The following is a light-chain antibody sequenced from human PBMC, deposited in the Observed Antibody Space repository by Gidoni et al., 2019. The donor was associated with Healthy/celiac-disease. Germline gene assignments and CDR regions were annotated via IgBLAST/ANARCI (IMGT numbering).Light chain of an antibody. CDR3: QQYDNLLSIT. V-gene: IGKV1-33*01. CDR2: DAS. CDR1: QDLRNY. Sequence: DIQMTQSPSSLSASVGDRVTLTCQASQDLRNYLNWYQQKPGKAPKLLIYDASNLETGVPSRFSGRGSGTDFTLTISSLEPEDSATYYCQQYDNLLSITFGQGTRLEIK. J-gene: IGKJ5*01.